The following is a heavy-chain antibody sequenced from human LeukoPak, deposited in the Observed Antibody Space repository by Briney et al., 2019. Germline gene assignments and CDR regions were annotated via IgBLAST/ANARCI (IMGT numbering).Heavy chain of an antibody. CDR2: IIPIFGTA. D-gene: IGHD6-19*01. CDR3: ASLAVADGFDY. CDR1: VGTFSSYA. Sequence: SVKVSCKPSVGTFSSYAISCVRQAPGQGLEWMGGIIPIFGTANYAQKFQGRVTITTDESTTTADMELSSLGSEDMAVCYCASLAVADGFDYWGQGTLVTVSS. V-gene: IGHV1-69*05. J-gene: IGHJ4*02.